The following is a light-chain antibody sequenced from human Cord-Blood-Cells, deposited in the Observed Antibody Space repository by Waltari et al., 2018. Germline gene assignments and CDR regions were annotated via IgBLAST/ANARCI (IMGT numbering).Light chain of an antibody. CDR1: QSVSSN. V-gene: IGKV3-15*01. CDR3: QQYNNWPPCT. J-gene: IGKJ4*01. Sequence: EIVMTQSPATLSVSPGERATLSCRASQSVSSNLAWYQQKPGQAPRLLLYGASTRAIGIPARFSGSGSGTEFTLTISSLQSEDFAVYYCQQYNNWPPCTFGGGTKVEIK. CDR2: GAS.